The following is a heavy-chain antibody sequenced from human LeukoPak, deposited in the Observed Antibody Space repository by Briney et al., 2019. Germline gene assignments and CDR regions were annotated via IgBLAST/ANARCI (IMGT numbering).Heavy chain of an antibody. J-gene: IGHJ6*03. CDR2: IIPMFGTA. CDR3: ARGADWQLLEYYYYYMDV. D-gene: IGHD6-6*01. CDR1: GVTFSSYA. V-gene: IGHV1-69*06. Sequence: SVKVSCKASGVTFSSYAFGWVRQAPGQGLEWMGGIIPMFGTANYAQKFQGRLRITADISTSTAYMELSSLRSDDTAVYYCARGADWQLLEYYYYYMDVWGKGTTVTVSS.